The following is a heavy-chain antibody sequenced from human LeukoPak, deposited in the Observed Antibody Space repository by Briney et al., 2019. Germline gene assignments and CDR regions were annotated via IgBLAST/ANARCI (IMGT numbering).Heavy chain of an antibody. V-gene: IGHV1-58*01. D-gene: IGHD4-23*01. CDR1: GFTFSTSA. J-gene: IGHJ3*01. Sequence: SVKVSCKASGFTFSTSAVQWVRQARGQRLEWIGWIIVGSGTTNYAQSLQGRLTITRDMSTSTAYMELSSLRSEDTAVYYCAAELYGGNSDCCNFELWGQGTMVTVSS. CDR3: AAELYGGNSDCCNFEL. CDR2: IIVGSGTT.